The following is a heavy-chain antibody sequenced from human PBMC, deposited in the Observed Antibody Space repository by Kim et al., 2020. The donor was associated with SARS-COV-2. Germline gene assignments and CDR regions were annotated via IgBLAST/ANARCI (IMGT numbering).Heavy chain of an antibody. Sequence: GESLKISCKASGYRFSKYWIAWVRQKPGKGLECMGIIYPGDTDSRYSPSLQGQVTISADRSINTVYLEWNSLMASDTAMYYCARLGGAGGSHWLKEAFDIGGQGTMVTVSS. V-gene: IGHV5-51*01. CDR1: GYRFSKYW. CDR3: ARLGGAGGSHWLKEAFDI. CDR2: IYPGDTDS. D-gene: IGHD2-15*01. J-gene: IGHJ3*02.